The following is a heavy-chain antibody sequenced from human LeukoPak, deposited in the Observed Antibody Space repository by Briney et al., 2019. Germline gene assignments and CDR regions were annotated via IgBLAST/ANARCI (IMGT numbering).Heavy chain of an antibody. CDR1: GFTFSSYS. D-gene: IGHD3-22*01. V-gene: IGHV3-21*01. CDR3: ASFYYDSSGYPRPPFVDY. CDR2: ISSSSSYI. Sequence: GGSLRLSCAASGFTFSSYSMNWVRQAPGRGLEWVSSISSSSSYIYYADSVKGRFTISRDNAKNSLYLQMNSLRAEDTAVYYCASFYYDSSGYPRPPFVDYWGQGTLVTVSS. J-gene: IGHJ4*02.